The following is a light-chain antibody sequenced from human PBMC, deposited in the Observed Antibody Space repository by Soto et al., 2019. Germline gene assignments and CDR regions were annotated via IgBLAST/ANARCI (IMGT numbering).Light chain of an antibody. Sequence: DIQMTQSPTSLSASVGDRVTITCRASQGIRNFVAWYQQKPGKAPKLLIYAASTLQSGVPSRFSGSGSGTDFTLTINRLQPADVATYSCQKYSSVPFFGPGTKVEIK. CDR1: QGIRNF. CDR2: AAS. V-gene: IGKV1-27*01. CDR3: QKYSSVPF. J-gene: IGKJ3*01.